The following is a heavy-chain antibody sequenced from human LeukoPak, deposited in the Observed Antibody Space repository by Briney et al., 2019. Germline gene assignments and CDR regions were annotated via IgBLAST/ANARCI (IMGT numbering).Heavy chain of an antibody. CDR2: ISSSGSTI. Sequence: GGSLRLSCAASGFTFSTYEMNWVCQAPGKGLEGVSYISSSGSTIYYADSVKGRFTISRDNAKNSLYLQMNSLRAEDTAVYYCARRGYNYGHVDYWGQGTLVTVSS. V-gene: IGHV3-48*03. CDR1: GFTFSTYE. J-gene: IGHJ4*02. D-gene: IGHD5-18*01. CDR3: ARRGYNYGHVDY.